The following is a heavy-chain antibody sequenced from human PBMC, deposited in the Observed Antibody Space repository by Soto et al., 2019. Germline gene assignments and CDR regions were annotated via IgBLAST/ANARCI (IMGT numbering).Heavy chain of an antibody. Sequence: PGGSLRLSCAASGFTFNRNTMHWVRQAPGKGLEWVAVISYDGSNKYYADSVEGRFTISRDNSKNTLYLQMNSLRAGDTAVYYCARDTDWDIVVVPVAIMDYWGQGTLVTVSS. CDR3: ARDTDWDIVVVPVAIMDY. CDR2: ISYDGSNK. CDR1: GFTFNRNT. J-gene: IGHJ4*02. D-gene: IGHD2-2*02. V-gene: IGHV3-30-3*01.